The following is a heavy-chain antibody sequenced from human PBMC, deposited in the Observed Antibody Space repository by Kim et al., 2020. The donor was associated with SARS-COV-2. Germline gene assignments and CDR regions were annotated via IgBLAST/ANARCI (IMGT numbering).Heavy chain of an antibody. CDR3: ARALWELPPSYFDY. V-gene: IGHV1-69*01. D-gene: IGHD1-26*01. J-gene: IGHJ4*02. Sequence: QQVPGRLTVTADESTSTAYMGLSSLRSEDTAVYYCARALWELPPSYFDYWGQGTLVTVSS.